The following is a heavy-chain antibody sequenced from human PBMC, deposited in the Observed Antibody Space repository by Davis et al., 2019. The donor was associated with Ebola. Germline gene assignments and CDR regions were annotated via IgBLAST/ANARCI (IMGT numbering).Heavy chain of an antibody. V-gene: IGHV1-69*04. Sequence: SVKVSCKASGGTFSSFAINWVRQAPGQGLEWMGRIIPILGIANYAQKFQGRVTITADKSSNTAYMDLSSLRSEDTAVYYCATERPPYCSSTSCYRRYYYYYYGMDIWGQGTTVTVSS. CDR1: GGTFSSFA. CDR3: ATERPPYCSSTSCYRRYYYYYYGMDI. J-gene: IGHJ6*02. D-gene: IGHD2-2*01. CDR2: IIPILGIA.